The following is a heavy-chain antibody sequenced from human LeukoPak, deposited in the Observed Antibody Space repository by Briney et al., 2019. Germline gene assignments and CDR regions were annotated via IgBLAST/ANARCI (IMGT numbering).Heavy chain of an antibody. J-gene: IGHJ3*02. Sequence: SETLSLPCTVSGGSISSSSYYWGWIRQPPGKGLEWIGSIYYSGSTYYNPSLKSRVTISVDTSKNQFSLKLSSVTAADTAVYYCARHSNYYGSGSYYPRADAFDIWGQGTMVTVSS. CDR2: IYYSGST. CDR1: GGSISSSSYY. D-gene: IGHD3-10*01. V-gene: IGHV4-39*01. CDR3: ARHSNYYGSGSYYPRADAFDI.